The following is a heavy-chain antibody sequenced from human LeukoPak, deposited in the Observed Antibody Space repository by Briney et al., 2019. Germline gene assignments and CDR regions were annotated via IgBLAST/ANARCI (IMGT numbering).Heavy chain of an antibody. CDR1: GYTFTDYY. Sequence: ASVKVSCKTSGYTFTDYYIHWVRQAPGQGLEWMGWINPDSGYTNYAQKFQGRVTMTRDTSINTAYMELSRLTSDDMAVYYCARVHLHHLKPYYFDYWGQGTLVTVSS. J-gene: IGHJ4*02. CDR2: INPDSGYT. D-gene: IGHD1-14*01. V-gene: IGHV1-2*02. CDR3: ARVHLHHLKPYYFDY.